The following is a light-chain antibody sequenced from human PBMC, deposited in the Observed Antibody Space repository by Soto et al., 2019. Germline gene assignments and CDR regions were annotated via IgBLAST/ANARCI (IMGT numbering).Light chain of an antibody. CDR3: QTWGTGVVV. J-gene: IGLJ2*01. Sequence: QPVLTQSPSASASLGASVKLTCTMSSGHSSYAIAWHQQQPEKGPRYLMKFNSDGRHSEEDGIPDRFSGSTSGAERYLTISSLQPEDEADYYGQTWGTGVVVFGGGTKLTVL. V-gene: IGLV4-69*01. CDR1: SGHSSYA. CDR2: FNSDGRH.